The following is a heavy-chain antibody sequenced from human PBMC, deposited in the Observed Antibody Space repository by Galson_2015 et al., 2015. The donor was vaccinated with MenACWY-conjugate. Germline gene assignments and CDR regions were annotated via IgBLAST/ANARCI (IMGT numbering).Heavy chain of an antibody. V-gene: IGHV2-70*18. D-gene: IGHD3-22*01. CDR2: IDWRDNK. Sequence: PALVKPTQTLTLTCTFSGFSLSTYEMCIYWVRQPPGKALEWLARIDWRDNKYYTTSLKTRLTISEDTSTNQVVLTMTNVDPVDTATYYCARMHIVLDATDAFEIWGQGTMVTVSS. CDR3: ARMHIVLDATDAFEI. CDR1: GFSLSTYEMC. J-gene: IGHJ3*02.